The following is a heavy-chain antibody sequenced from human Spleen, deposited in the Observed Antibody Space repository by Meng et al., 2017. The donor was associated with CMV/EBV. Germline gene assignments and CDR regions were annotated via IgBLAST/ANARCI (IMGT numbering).Heavy chain of an antibody. V-gene: IGHV1-2*02. J-gene: IGHJ4*02. D-gene: IGHD2-15*01. CDR3: ARGSEDFVVEPPTVWSDF. CDR1: GYTFTGYY. Sequence: ASVKVSCKASGYTFTGYYIHWVRQAPGQGLEWMGWINPNSGFTNYAQRFQGRVTITKDTSLTTTYMDVSRLTSDDTAMYYCARGSEDFVVEPPTVWSDFWGQGTLVTVS. CDR2: INPNSGFT.